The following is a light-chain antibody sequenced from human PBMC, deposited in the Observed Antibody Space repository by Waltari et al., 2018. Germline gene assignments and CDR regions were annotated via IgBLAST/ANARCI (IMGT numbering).Light chain of an antibody. V-gene: IGKV3-11*01. CDR1: QSVSSY. CDR2: DAS. Sequence: EIVLTQSPATLSLSPGETATLSGRASQSVSSYLAWYQQKPGQAPRLLIYDASNRATGIPARFSGSGSGTDFTLTISSLEPEDFAVYYCQQRSNWPSITFGQGTRLEIK. J-gene: IGKJ5*01. CDR3: QQRSNWPSIT.